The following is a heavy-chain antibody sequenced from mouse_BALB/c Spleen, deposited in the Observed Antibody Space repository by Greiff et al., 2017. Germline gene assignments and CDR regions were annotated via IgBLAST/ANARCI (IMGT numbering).Heavy chain of an antibody. V-gene: IGHV5-4*02. CDR3: ARDLVY. CDR1: GFTFSDYY. CDR2: ISDGGSYT. J-gene: IGHJ2*01. D-gene: IGHD2-2*01. Sequence: EVNLVESGGGLVKPGGSLKLSCAASGFTFSDYYMYWVRQTPEKRLEWVATISDGGSYTYYPDSVKGRFTISRDNARNNLYLQMSSLRSEDTAMYYDARDLVYWGQGTTLTVSS.